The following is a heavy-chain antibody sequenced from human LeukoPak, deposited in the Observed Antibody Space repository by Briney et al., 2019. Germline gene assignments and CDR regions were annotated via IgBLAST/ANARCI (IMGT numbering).Heavy chain of an antibody. Sequence: PGGSLRLSCAASGFTFSSYGMHWVRQAPGKGLEWVAFIRYDGSNKYYADSVKGRFTISRDNSKNTLYLQMNSLRAEDTAVYYCVKPPRGGWELFYFDYWGQGTLVTVSS. D-gene: IGHD1-26*01. CDR3: VKPPRGGWELFYFDY. V-gene: IGHV3-30*02. CDR2: IRYDGSNK. J-gene: IGHJ4*02. CDR1: GFTFSSYG.